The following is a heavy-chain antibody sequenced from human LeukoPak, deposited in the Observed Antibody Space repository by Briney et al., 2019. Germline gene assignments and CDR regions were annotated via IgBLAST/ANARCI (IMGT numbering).Heavy chain of an antibody. J-gene: IGHJ4*02. D-gene: IGHD3-10*01. CDR2: IIPIFGTA. Sequence: SVKVSCKAFGGTFISYAISWVRQAPGQGLEWMGGIIPIFGTANYAQKFQGRVTITADESTSTAYMELSSLRSEDTAVYYCAREPLSVSLWFGELHYWGQGTLVTVSS. CDR1: GGTFISYA. CDR3: AREPLSVSLWFGELHY. V-gene: IGHV1-69*01.